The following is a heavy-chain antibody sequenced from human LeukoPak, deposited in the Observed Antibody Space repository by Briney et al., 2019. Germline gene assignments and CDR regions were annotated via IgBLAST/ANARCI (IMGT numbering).Heavy chain of an antibody. Sequence: SETLSLTCAVYGGSFSGYYWSWIRQPPGKGLEWIGEINHSGSTNYNPSLKSRVTISVDTSKNQFSPKLSSVTAADTAVYYCARGVRATIPYYYGMDVWGKGTTVTVSS. V-gene: IGHV4-34*01. CDR2: INHSGST. CDR1: GGSFSGYY. J-gene: IGHJ6*04. D-gene: IGHD5-12*01. CDR3: ARGVRATIPYYYGMDV.